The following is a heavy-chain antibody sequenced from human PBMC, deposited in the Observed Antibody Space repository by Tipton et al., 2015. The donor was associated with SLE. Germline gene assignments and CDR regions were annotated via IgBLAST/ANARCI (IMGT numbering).Heavy chain of an antibody. CDR2: INHSGST. J-gene: IGHJ4*02. CDR3: ARDWSTGVCYTTSLDY. V-gene: IGHV4-34*01. Sequence: TLSLTCAVYGGSFSDYSWSWIRQPPGKGLEWIGEINHSGSTNYNPSLKSRVTISIDTWKNQFSQRLSSVTAADTAVYYCARDWSTGVCYTTSLDYWGQGTLVTVSP. D-gene: IGHD2-8*01. CDR1: GGSFSDYS.